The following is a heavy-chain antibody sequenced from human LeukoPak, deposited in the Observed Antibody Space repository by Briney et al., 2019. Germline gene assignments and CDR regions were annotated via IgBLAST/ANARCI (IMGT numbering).Heavy chain of an antibody. CDR2: IYHSGST. V-gene: IGHV4-38-2*02. CDR1: GYSINSGHF. J-gene: IGHJ4*02. Sequence: PSETLSLTCSVSGYSINSGHFWGWIRQPPGKGLEWIGSIYHSGSTYYNPSLKSRVTISIDTSKNQFSLKLSSVTAADTAVYYCARGAPSVAELDYWGQGTLVTVSS. CDR3: ARGAPSVAELDY. D-gene: IGHD5-12*01.